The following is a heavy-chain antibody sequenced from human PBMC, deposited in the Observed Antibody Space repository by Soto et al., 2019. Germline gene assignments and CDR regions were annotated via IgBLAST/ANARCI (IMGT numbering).Heavy chain of an antibody. D-gene: IGHD3-10*01. CDR1: GGSFSGYY. Sequence: KPSETLSLTCAVYGGSFSGYYWSWIRQPPGKGLEWIGEINHSGSTNYNPSLKSRVTISVDTSKNQFSLKLSSVTAADTAVYYCASIVTMVRGVIPSSENNWFDPWGQGTLVTVSS. V-gene: IGHV4-34*01. J-gene: IGHJ5*02. CDR3: ASIVTMVRGVIPSSENNWFDP. CDR2: INHSGST.